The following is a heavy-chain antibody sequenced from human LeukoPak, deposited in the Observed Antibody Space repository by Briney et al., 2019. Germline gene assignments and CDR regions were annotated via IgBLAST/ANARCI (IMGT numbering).Heavy chain of an antibody. J-gene: IGHJ6*02. V-gene: IGHV4-34*01. CDR1: GGSFSGYY. Sequence: PSETLSLTCAVYGGSFSGYYWSWIRQPPGKGLEWIGEINHSGSTNYNPSLKSRVTISVDTSKNQFSLKLSSVTAADTAVYYCARGPGGDYGGKGSYYYYYGMDVWGQGTTVTVSS. CDR3: ARGPGGDYGGKGSYYYYYGMDV. D-gene: IGHD4-23*01. CDR2: INHSGST.